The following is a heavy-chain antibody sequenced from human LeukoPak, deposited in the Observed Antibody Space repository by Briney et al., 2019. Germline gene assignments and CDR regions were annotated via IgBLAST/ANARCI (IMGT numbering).Heavy chain of an antibody. CDR3: ASTHLYSSSWYAAQIDY. J-gene: IGHJ4*02. CDR2: IYYTGTT. CDR1: GGSISSYY. D-gene: IGHD6-13*01. Sequence: SETLSLTCSVSGGSISSYYWIWIRQFPGKGLEWIGYIYYTGTTNYNPSLKSRVTISVDTSKNQFSLRLASVSAADTAVYYCASTHLYSSSWYAAQIDYWGQGTLVTVSS. V-gene: IGHV4-59*01.